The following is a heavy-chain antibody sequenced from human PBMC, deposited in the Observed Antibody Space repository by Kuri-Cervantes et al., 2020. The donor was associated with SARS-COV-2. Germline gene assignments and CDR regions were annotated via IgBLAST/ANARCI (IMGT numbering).Heavy chain of an antibody. CDR1: GFTFSGSA. V-gene: IGHV3-73*01. CDR3: NRRGPPCWYFDL. CDR2: IRSKANSYAT. Sequence: GESLKISRAASGFTFSGSAMHWVRQACGKGLEWVGRIRSKANSYATAYAASVKGRFTISRDDSKNTAYLQMNSLKTEDTAVYYFNRRGPPCWYFDLWGRGTLVTVSS. J-gene: IGHJ2*01. D-gene: IGHD3-16*01.